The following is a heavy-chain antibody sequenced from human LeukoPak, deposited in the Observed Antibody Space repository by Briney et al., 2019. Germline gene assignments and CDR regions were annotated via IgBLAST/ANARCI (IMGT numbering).Heavy chain of an antibody. J-gene: IGHJ4*02. Sequence: ASVKVSCKASGYTFTGYYMHWVRQAPGQGLEWMGWINPNSGGTNYAQKFQGRVTMTRDTSISTAYMELSSLRSEDTAVYYCATTAVYYYDSSGYPNFNFDYWGQGTLVTVSS. D-gene: IGHD3-22*01. CDR3: ATTAVYYYDSSGYPNFNFDY. V-gene: IGHV1-2*02. CDR2: INPNSGGT. CDR1: GYTFTGYY.